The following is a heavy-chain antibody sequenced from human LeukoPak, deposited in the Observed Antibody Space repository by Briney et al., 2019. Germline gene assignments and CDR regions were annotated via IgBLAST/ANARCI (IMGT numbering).Heavy chain of an antibody. CDR3: AREARQAAAGTDGDY. CDR2: ISSSSSYI. D-gene: IGHD6-13*01. J-gene: IGHJ4*02. Sequence: PGGSLRLFCAASGFTFSSYSMNWVRQAPGKGLEWVSSISSSSSYIYYADSVKGRFTISRDNAKNSLYLQMNSLRAEDTAVYYCAREARQAAAGTDGDYWGQGTLVTVSS. V-gene: IGHV3-21*01. CDR1: GFTFSSYS.